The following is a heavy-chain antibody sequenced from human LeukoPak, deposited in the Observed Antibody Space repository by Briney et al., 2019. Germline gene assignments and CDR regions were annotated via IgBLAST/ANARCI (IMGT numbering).Heavy chain of an antibody. CDR2: IYYSGST. V-gene: IGHV4-59*01. CDR3: ASDGAAADNFDY. CDR1: GGSISSYY. Sequence: PSETLSLTCSVSGGSISSYYWSWIRQPPGKGLEWIGYIYYSGSTNYNPSLKSRVTISVDTSKNQFSLKLSSVTAADTAVYYCASDGAAADNFDYWGQGTLVTVSS. J-gene: IGHJ4*02. D-gene: IGHD6-13*01.